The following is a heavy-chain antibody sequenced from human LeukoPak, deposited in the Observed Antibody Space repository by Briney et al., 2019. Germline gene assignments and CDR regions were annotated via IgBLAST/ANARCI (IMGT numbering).Heavy chain of an antibody. D-gene: IGHD5-18*01. CDR1: GFTFSSYA. CDR3: ARTTAMVTSWFDP. J-gene: IGHJ5*02. CDR2: ISYDGSDK. V-gene: IGHV3-30*04. Sequence: GGSLRLSCAASGFTFSSYAMHWVRQAPGKGLEWVAVISYDGSDKYYADSVKGRFTISRDNSKNTLYLQMNSLRAEDTAVYYCARTTAMVTSWFDPWGQGTLVTVSS.